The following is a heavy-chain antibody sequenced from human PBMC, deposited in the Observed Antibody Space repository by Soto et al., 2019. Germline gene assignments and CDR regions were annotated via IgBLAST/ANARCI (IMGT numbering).Heavy chain of an antibody. CDR2: INPKSGGT. CDR3: ARDRPPGWLRTAPRPWFDY. J-gene: IGHJ4*02. CDR1: GYTFTGYY. V-gene: IGHV1-2*02. Sequence: ASVNVSCKSSGYTFTGYYIHWVRRAPGQGLEWMGWINPKSGGTNDAQEFQGGVTMTRDTSVSTAYMELSRLRSDDTAVYYCARDRPPGWLRTAPRPWFDYWGQGTLVTVSS. D-gene: IGHD5-12*01.